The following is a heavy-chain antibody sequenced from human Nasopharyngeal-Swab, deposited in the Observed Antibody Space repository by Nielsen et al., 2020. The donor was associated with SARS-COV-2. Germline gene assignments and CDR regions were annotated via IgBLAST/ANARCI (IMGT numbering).Heavy chain of an antibody. CDR1: GGSTSSGGYY. CDR2: IYYSGST. V-gene: IGHV4-31*03. J-gene: IGHJ4*01. Sequence: SETLSLTVPLSGGSTSSGGYYWSWIRQHPGKGLEWIGYIYYSGSTYYNPFLKSRVTISVETSKNQFSLKLSSVTAADTAVYYCARGPPNYDFWSGPDYWGQGTLVTVSS. D-gene: IGHD3-3*01. CDR3: ARGPPNYDFWSGPDY.